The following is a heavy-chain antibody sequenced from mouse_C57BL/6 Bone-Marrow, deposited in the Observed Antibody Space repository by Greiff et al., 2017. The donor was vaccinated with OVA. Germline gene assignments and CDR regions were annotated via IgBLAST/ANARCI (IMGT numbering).Heavy chain of an antibody. CDR2: IYPGSGNT. CDR3: SYITTVVATGYFDY. CDR1: GYTFTDYY. J-gene: IGHJ2*01. D-gene: IGHD1-1*01. Sequence: VQLQQSGAELVRPGASVKLSCKASGYTFTDYYINWVKQRPGQGLEWIARIYPGSGNTYYNEKFKGKATLTAEKSSSTAYMQLSSLTSEDSAVYFCSYITTVVATGYFDYWGQGTTLTVSS. V-gene: IGHV1-76*01.